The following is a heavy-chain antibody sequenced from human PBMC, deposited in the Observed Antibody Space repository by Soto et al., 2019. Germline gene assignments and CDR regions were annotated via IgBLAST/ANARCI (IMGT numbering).Heavy chain of an antibody. J-gene: IGHJ4*02. Sequence: GGSLRLSCAASGFTFSSYGMHWVRQAPGKGLEWVAVISYDGSNKYYADSVKGRFTISRDNSKNTLYLQMNSLRAEDTAVYYCAKDRYCSGGSCSPWGRYYFDYWGQGTLVTVSS. CDR3: AKDRYCSGGSCSPWGRYYFDY. D-gene: IGHD2-15*01. CDR1: GFTFSSYG. V-gene: IGHV3-30*18. CDR2: ISYDGSNK.